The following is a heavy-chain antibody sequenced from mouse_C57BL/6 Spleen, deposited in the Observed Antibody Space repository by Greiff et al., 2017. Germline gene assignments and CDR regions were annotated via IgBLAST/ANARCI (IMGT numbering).Heavy chain of an antibody. V-gene: IGHV1-62-2*01. D-gene: IGHD1-1*01. Sequence: VKLQESGAELVKPGASVKLSCKASGYTFTEYTIHWVKQRSGQGLEWIGWFYPGSGSIKYNEKFKDKATLTADKSSSTVYMELSRLTSEDSAVYFCARHEGSLYCYGSSGYFDVWGTGTTVTVSS. CDR2: FYPGSGSI. J-gene: IGHJ1*03. CDR3: ARHEGSLYCYGSSGYFDV. CDR1: GYTFTEYT.